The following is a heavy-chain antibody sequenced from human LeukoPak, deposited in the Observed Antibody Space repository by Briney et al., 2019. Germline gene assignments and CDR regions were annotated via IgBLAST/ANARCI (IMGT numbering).Heavy chain of an antibody. CDR1: GFTFSGYA. V-gene: IGHV3-74*01. Sequence: PGGSLRLSCAASGFTFSGYAMSWVRQAPGKGLEWVSRITGDGGTTNYADSVKGRFTISRDNAKDTLYLQMNSLRAEDTAVYYCARMITINREGEGYFDYWGQGTLVTVSS. D-gene: IGHD3-16*01. CDR2: ITGDGGTT. CDR3: ARMITINREGEGYFDY. J-gene: IGHJ4*02.